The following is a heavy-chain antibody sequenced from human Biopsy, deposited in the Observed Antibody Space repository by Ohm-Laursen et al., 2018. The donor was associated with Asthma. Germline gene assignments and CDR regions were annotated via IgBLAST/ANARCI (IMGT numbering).Heavy chain of an antibody. CDR2: IIPIFGTA. CDR3: ARGSGSSLSYPDAFDI. Sequence: ASVKVSCKASGGTFSSYAISWVRQAPGQGLEWMGGIIPIFGTANYAQKFQGRVTITADESTITAYMELSSLRSEDTAVYYCARGSGSSLSYPDAFDIWGQGTMVTVS. V-gene: IGHV1-69*13. CDR1: GGTFSSYA. D-gene: IGHD2-2*01. J-gene: IGHJ3*02.